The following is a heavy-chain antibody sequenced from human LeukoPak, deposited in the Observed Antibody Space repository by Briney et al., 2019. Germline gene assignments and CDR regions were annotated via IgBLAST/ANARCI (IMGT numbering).Heavy chain of an antibody. CDR3: AKDAVSYYFDY. CDR1: GFTFDDYG. V-gene: IGHV3-20*04. D-gene: IGHD4-23*01. Sequence: PGGSLRLSCAASGFTFDDYGMSWVRQAPGKGLEWVSGINWNGGSTGYADSVEGRFTISRDNSKNTLYLQMNSLRAEDTAVYYCAKDAVSYYFDYWGQGTLVTVSS. CDR2: INWNGGST. J-gene: IGHJ4*02.